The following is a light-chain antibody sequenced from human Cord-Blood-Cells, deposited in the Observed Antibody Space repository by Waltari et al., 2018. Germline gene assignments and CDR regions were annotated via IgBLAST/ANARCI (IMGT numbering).Light chain of an antibody. J-gene: IGLJ2*01. V-gene: IGLV2-11*01. CDR3: CSYAGSYTVV. Sequence: QSALTQPRSVSGSPGQSVTISCTGTSSDVVGYNYVAWYQQHPGKAPKRMIYDVSKRPSGVPDRFSGSKSGNTASLTISGLQAEDEADYYCCSYAGSYTVVFGGGTKLTVL. CDR1: SSDVVGYNY. CDR2: DVS.